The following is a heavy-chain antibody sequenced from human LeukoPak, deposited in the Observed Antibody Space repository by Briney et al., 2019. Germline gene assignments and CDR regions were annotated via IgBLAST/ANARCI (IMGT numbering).Heavy chain of an antibody. CDR1: GGTFSSYG. J-gene: IGHJ4*02. Sequence: GASVKVSCKASGGTFSSYGISWVRQAPGQGLEWMGWISAYNGNTNYAQKLQGRVTMTTDTSTSTAYMELRSLRSDDTAVYYCARVRHDLPYDSSGYTDYWGQGTLVTVSS. CDR2: ISAYNGNT. D-gene: IGHD3-22*01. V-gene: IGHV1-18*01. CDR3: ARVRHDLPYDSSGYTDY.